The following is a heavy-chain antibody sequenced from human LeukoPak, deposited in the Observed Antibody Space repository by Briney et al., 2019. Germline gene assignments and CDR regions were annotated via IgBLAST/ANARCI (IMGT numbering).Heavy chain of an antibody. V-gene: IGHV4-4*07. CDR3: ARDFGFASA. Sequence: PSETLSLTCTVSGASFSSSYLSWIRQPAGKGLEWIGRFFTSGTTEYSPSLKSRVTMSVDTSKNQFSLKLTSVTAADTAVYYCARDFGFASAWGQGALVTVSS. J-gene: IGHJ5*02. D-gene: IGHD3-16*01. CDR2: FFTSGTT. CDR1: GASFSSSY.